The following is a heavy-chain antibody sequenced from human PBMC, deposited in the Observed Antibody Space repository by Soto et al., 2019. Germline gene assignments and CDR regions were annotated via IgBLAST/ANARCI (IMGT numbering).Heavy chain of an antibody. CDR2: ISGSGGST. D-gene: IGHD4-17*01. V-gene: IGHV3-23*01. J-gene: IGHJ4*02. CDR3: ARTTRLYGESFDY. CDR1: GFTFSGYA. Sequence: PGGSLRLSCAASGFTFSGYAMSWVRQAPGKGLEWVSAISGSGGSTYYADSVKGRFTISRDNSKNTLYLQMNSLRAEDTAVYYCARTTRLYGESFDYWGQGTLVTVSS.